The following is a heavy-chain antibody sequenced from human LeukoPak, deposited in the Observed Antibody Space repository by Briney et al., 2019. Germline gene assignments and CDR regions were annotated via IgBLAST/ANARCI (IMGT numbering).Heavy chain of an antibody. Sequence: GRSLRLSCAASGFTFSSYGMHWVRQAPGKGLEWVAVTWYDGSNKYYADSVKGRFTTSRDNPKNTLYLQMNSLRVEDTAVYYCARVHWGNYYLNAFDIWGQGTMVTVSS. D-gene: IGHD3-10*01. CDR1: GFTFSSYG. CDR2: TWYDGSNK. CDR3: ARVHWGNYYLNAFDI. J-gene: IGHJ3*02. V-gene: IGHV3-33*01.